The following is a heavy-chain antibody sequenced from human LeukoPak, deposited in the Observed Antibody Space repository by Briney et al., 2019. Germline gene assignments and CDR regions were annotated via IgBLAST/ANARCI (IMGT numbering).Heavy chain of an antibody. CDR3: ARVGGVATIGYYYYYMDV. D-gene: IGHD5-12*01. J-gene: IGHJ6*03. V-gene: IGHV4-59*01. CDR2: IYYSGST. CDR1: VGSISNYY. Sequence: PSETLSLTCTVSVGSISNYYWSWIRQPPGKGLEWIGYIYYSGSTNHNPSLKRRVTISVDTSKNQFSPKLSSVTAADTAVYYCARVGGVATIGYYYYYMDVWGKGTTVTISS.